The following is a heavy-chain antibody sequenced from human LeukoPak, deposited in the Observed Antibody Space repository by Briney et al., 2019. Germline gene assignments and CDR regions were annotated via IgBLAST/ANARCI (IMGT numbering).Heavy chain of an antibody. Sequence: GGSLRLSCAASGFTFNAYWMTWVRQAPGKGLEWISVIYIDGTTYYADSVKGRFTISRDQANNTLYLQMNTLRDEDTAVYYCARGPRYSFYWGQGTLVSVSS. CDR1: GFTFNAYW. V-gene: IGHV3-53*01. J-gene: IGHJ4*02. CDR2: IYIDGTT. D-gene: IGHD6-13*01. CDR3: ARGPRYSFY.